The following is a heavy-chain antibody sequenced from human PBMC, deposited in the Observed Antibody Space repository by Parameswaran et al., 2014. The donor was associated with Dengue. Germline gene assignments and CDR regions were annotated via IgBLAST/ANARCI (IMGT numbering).Heavy chain of an antibody. D-gene: IGHD3-3*01. V-gene: IGHV4-59*01. J-gene: IGHJ4*02. CDR2: IYYSGST. Sequence: RWIRQPPGKGLEWIGYIYYSGSTNYNPSLKSRVTISVDTSKNQFSLKLSSVTAADTAVYYCARGQIDYDFWSGYYPYYFDYWGQGTLVTVSS. CDR3: ARGQIDYDFWSGYYPYYFDY.